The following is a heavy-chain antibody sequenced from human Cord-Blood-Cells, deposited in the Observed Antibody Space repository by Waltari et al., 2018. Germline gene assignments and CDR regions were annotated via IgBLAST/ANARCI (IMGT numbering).Heavy chain of an antibody. J-gene: IGHJ3*02. CDR3: ARGVFIDSGSYYAFDI. Sequence: QVQLVQSGAEVKKPGASVKVSCKASGYPSTGHYMHWVQQAPGQGLEWMGWINPNSGGTNYAQKFQGRVTMTRDTSISTAYMELSRLRSDDTAVYYCARGVFIDSGSYYAFDIWGQGTMVTVSS. CDR1: GYPSTGHY. V-gene: IGHV1-2*02. D-gene: IGHD1-26*01. CDR2: INPNSGGT.